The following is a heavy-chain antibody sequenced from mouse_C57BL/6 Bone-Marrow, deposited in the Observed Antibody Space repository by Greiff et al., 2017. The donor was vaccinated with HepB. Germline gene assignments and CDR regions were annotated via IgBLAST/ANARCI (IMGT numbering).Heavy chain of an antibody. V-gene: IGHV1-81*01. CDR1: AYTFTSYG. Sequence: AQLQQFGAELARPGASAKLSCKASAYTFTSYGISWVKQRTGQGLERIGETYPRSGNTYYNEKFKGKATLTADKSSSTAYMELRSLTSEDSAVYFCARAGSTMITHYYAMDYWGQGTSVTVSS. D-gene: IGHD2-4*01. J-gene: IGHJ4*01. CDR3: ARAGSTMITHYYAMDY. CDR2: TYPRSGNT.